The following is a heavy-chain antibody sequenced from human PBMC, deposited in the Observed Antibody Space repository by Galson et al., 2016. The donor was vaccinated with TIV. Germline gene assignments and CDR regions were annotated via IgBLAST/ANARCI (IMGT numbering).Heavy chain of an antibody. D-gene: IGHD1-26*01. CDR1: GFAVSSYE. V-gene: IGHV3-48*03. Sequence: SLRLSCAASGFAVSSYEMNWVRQAPGKGLEWLSYIGRGANFRDYSDSVKGRFPVSEDNAKNSLYLQMSSLRAEDTGVYYCARDGGNAWEYDCWGQGTLVTVSP. CDR3: ARDGGNAWEYDC. J-gene: IGHJ4*02. CDR2: IGRGANFR.